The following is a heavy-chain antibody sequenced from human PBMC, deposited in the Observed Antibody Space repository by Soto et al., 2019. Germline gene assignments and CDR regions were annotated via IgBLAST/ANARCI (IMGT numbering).Heavy chain of an antibody. D-gene: IGHD2-2*02. J-gene: IGHJ3*02. V-gene: IGHV1-2*02. CDR3: AREGTIRTDAFDI. CDR1: GYPFTGPY. CDR2: INPSSGGT. Sequence: ASVKVSCKASGYPFTGPYIYWVRQAPGQGLEWMGWINPSSGGTNYAQKVQHRVTMTTDTPTTTAYMELRNLTSDDTALYFCAREGTIRTDAFDIWGQGTMVTVSS.